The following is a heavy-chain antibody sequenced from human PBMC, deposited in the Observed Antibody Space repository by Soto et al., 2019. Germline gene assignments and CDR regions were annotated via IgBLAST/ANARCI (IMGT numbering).Heavy chain of an antibody. J-gene: IGHJ3*02. V-gene: IGHV3-23*01. D-gene: IGHD4-17*01. Sequence: EVQLLESGGALVQPGGSLRLSCAASGFTFNRYAMSWVRQAPGKGLEWVSSISASGGSTYYADSVEGHFTISRDSFKNTLYLQMNSLRAEDPAIYYCVKDRWRDGDLDTLDEFETLGQWTMVPVSS. CDR1: GFTFNRYA. CDR2: ISASGGST. CDR3: VKDRWRDGDLDTLDEFET.